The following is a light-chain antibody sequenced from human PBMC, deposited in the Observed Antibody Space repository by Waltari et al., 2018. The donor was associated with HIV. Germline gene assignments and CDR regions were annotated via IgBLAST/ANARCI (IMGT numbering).Light chain of an antibody. V-gene: IGKV1-39*01. J-gene: IGKJ3*01. Sequence: DIQMTQFPSSLSASVVDRVTITCRASQTVPTKLPWYQQQPGQAPKALIYDASSLQNGVPSRFSGSGSGTEFTLTIFSLQPDDVATYFCQQTYSHPLTFGPGTKVDV. CDR3: QQTYSHPLT. CDR1: QTVPTK. CDR2: DAS.